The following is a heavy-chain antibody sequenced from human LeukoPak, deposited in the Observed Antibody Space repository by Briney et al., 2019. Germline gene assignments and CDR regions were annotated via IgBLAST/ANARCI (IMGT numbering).Heavy chain of an antibody. CDR3: ARAHSSSWPNWFDP. J-gene: IGHJ5*02. CDR1: GGSISSSSYY. Sequence: SETLSLTCTVSGGSISSSSYYCGWIRQSPGKGLEWIGSIYYSGSTYYNPSLKSRVTISVDTSKNQFSLKLSSVTAADTAVYYCARAHSSSWPNWFDPWGQGTLVTVSS. V-gene: IGHV4-39*07. D-gene: IGHD6-13*01. CDR2: IYYSGST.